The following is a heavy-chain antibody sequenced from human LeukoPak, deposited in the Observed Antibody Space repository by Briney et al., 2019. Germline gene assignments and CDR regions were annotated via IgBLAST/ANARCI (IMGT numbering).Heavy chain of an antibody. CDR3: ATSSGWYEQFDY. V-gene: IGHV3-53*01. Sequence: GGSLRLSCGASGFTVSSTYMTWVRQAPGKGLEWVSVLYSGGGPHYADSVRGRFTISRDNSKSTLYLQMNNLKTEDTAVYYCATSSGWYEQFDYWGQGTLVTVSS. CDR2: LYSGGGP. J-gene: IGHJ4*02. CDR1: GFTVSSTY. D-gene: IGHD6-19*01.